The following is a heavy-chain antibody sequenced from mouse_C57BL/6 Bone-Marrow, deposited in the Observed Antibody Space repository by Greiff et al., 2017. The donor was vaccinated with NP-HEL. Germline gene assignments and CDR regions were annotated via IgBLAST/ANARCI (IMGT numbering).Heavy chain of an antibody. CDR2: ISGGGGNT. J-gene: IGHJ1*03. CDR3: ERHGDYGSSIYWYFDV. D-gene: IGHD1-1*01. Sequence: EVKLQESGGGLVKPGGSLKLSCAASGFTFSSYTMSWVRQTPEKRLEWVATISGGGGNTYYPDSVKGRFTISRDNAKNTLYLQMSSLRSEDTALYYCERHGDYGSSIYWYFDVWGTGTTVTVSS. V-gene: IGHV5-9*01. CDR1: GFTFSSYT.